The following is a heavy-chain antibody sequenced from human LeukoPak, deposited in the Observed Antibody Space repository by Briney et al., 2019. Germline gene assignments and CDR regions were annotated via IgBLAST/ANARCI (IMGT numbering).Heavy chain of an antibody. J-gene: IGHJ3*02. V-gene: IGHV4-39*02. CDR1: GGSISSSSYY. Sequence: SETLSLTCTVSGGSISSSSYYWGWIRQPPGKGLEWIGSIYYSGSTYYNPSLKSRVTISVDTSKNQFSLKLSSVTAAHTAVYYRAREAWLGPDDAFDIWGQGTMVTVSS. CDR2: IYYSGST. D-gene: IGHD6-19*01. CDR3: AREAWLGPDDAFDI.